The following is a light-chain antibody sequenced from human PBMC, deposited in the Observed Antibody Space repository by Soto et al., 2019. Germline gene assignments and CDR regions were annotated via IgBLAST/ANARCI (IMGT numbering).Light chain of an antibody. CDR2: DVS. Sequence: QSALTQPRSVSGSPGQSVTISCTGTSSDVGAYTYVSWYQHHPGKAPKVMISDVSKRSSGVPDRFSGSKSGNTASLTISGLQAEDEADYYCCSYAGGYTLVFGGGTKLTVL. CDR3: CSYAGGYTLV. J-gene: IGLJ2*01. V-gene: IGLV2-11*01. CDR1: SSDVGAYTY.